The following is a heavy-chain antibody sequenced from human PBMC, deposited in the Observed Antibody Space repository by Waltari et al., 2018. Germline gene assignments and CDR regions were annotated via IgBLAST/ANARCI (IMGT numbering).Heavy chain of an antibody. Sequence: QVQLQESGPGLVKPSQTLSLTCTVSGGSISSGSYYWSWIRQPAGKGLEWIGRIYTSGSTNYNPSLKSRVTISVDTSKNQFSLKLSSVTAADTAVYYCARAGGYDFWSGYYRFDYWGQGTLVTVSS. CDR3: ARAGGYDFWSGYYRFDY. CDR2: IYTSGST. CDR1: GGSISSGSYY. J-gene: IGHJ4*02. V-gene: IGHV4-61*02. D-gene: IGHD3-3*01.